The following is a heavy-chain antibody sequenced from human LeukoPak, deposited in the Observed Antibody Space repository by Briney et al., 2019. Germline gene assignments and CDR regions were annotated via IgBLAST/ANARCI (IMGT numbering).Heavy chain of an antibody. V-gene: IGHV1-69*04. J-gene: IGHJ4*02. CDR2: IIPILGIA. Sequence: ASVKVSCKASGGTFSSYAISWVRQAPGQGLEWMGRIIPILGIANYAQKFQGRVTITADKSTSTAYMELSRLRSDDTAVYYCARDPSDCSSTSCYYFDYWGQGTLVTVSS. CDR3: ARDPSDCSSTSCYYFDY. CDR1: GGTFSSYA. D-gene: IGHD2-2*01.